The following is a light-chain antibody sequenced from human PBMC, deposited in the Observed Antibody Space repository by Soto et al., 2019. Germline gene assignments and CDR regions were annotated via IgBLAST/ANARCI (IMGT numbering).Light chain of an antibody. CDR3: QQYNSWPPIT. J-gene: IGKJ5*01. V-gene: IGKV3-15*01. CDR1: QGIGDT. Sequence: EVVMMQSPATLSVSPGEGATLSCRASQGIGDTLAWYQHKPGQPPRLLIFGASTRATGIPARFSGSGSGTEFTLAISSLQSEDSAVYYCQQYNSWPPITFGQGTRLEIK. CDR2: GAS.